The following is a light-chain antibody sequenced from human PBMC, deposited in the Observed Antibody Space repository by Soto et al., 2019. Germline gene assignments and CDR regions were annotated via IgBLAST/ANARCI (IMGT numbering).Light chain of an antibody. CDR1: HSVGTD. CDR2: GAS. CDR3: QQYDSWPLT. Sequence: DIVMTQSPVTLSVSPGEGAILSCKTSHSVGTDLAWYQQKPGQAPRLLVHGASTRAAGVADTFSGSGSGTDFTLTISSVQSEDFAIYYCQQYDSWPLTFGGGTTVEIK. J-gene: IGKJ4*01. V-gene: IGKV3D-15*01.